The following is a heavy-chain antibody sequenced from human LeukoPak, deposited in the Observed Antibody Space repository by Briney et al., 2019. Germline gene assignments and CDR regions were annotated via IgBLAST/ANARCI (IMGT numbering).Heavy chain of an antibody. D-gene: IGHD3-10*01. J-gene: IGHJ3*02. Sequence: GASVKVSCKASGGTFSSYAISWVRQAPGQGLEWMGGIIPIFGTANYAQKFQGRVTITTDESTSTAYMELSSLRSEDTAVYYCARAYGSGSYYPDAFDIWGQGTMVTVSS. CDR2: IIPIFGTA. CDR3: ARAYGSGSYYPDAFDI. V-gene: IGHV1-69*05. CDR1: GGTFSSYA.